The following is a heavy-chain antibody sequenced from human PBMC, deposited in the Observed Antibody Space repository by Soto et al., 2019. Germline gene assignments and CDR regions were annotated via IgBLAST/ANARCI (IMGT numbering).Heavy chain of an antibody. V-gene: IGHV4-61*01. D-gene: IGHD3-9*01. J-gene: IGHJ4*02. CDR3: ARDPVRVLRYFDWLPLGFDY. Sequence: QVQLQESGPGLVKPSETLSLTCTVSGGSVSSGSYYWSWIRQPPGKGLEWIGYIYYSGSTNYNPSLKSRVTISVDTSKNQFSLKLSSVTAADTAVYYCARDPVRVLRYFDWLPLGFDYWGQGTLVTVSS. CDR1: GGSVSSGSYY. CDR2: IYYSGST.